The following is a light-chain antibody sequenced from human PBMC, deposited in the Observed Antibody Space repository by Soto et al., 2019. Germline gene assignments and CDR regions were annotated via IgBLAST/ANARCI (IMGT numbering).Light chain of an antibody. CDR1: QGIRDD. CDR3: VQYNNYPFT. V-gene: IGKV1-6*01. Sequence: AIQMTQSPSSLSASIGDRITITCRASQGIRDDLSWYQQKPGIAPKLLMYSTSNLHTGVPSRFSGSGSGTDFTLTISSLQPEDFATYYCVQYNNYPFTFGPGTKVDVK. J-gene: IGKJ3*01. CDR2: STS.